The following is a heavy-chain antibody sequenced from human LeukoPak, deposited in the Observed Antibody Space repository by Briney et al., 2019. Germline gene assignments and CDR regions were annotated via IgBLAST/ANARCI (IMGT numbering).Heavy chain of an antibody. CDR2: ISSSGSNI. V-gene: IGHV3-11*04. J-gene: IGHJ6*03. Sequence: GGSLRLSCAVSGFTFSDYYMRWIRQAPGKGVEGVSYISSSGSNIYYADSVEGRFTISRDNAKNSLYLQMNSLRAEDTAVYYCARDNNTMVRGVRKSPYYYYMDVWGKGTTVTVSS. D-gene: IGHD3-10*01. CDR1: GFTFSDYY. CDR3: ARDNNTMVRGVRKSPYYYYMDV.